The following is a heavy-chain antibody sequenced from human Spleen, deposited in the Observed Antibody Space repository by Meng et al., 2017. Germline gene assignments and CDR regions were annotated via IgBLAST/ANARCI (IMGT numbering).Heavy chain of an antibody. CDR2: IYYSGST. V-gene: IGHV4-39*07. D-gene: IGHD6-19*01. J-gene: IGHJ4*02. Sequence: SETLSLTCTVSGGSISSSSYYWGWIRQPPGKGLEWIGSIYYSGSTYYNPSLKSRVTISLDTSKNQFSLNLSSVTAADTAIYYCATKQSLVILWGQGTLVTVSS. CDR1: GGSISSSSYY. CDR3: ATKQSLVIL.